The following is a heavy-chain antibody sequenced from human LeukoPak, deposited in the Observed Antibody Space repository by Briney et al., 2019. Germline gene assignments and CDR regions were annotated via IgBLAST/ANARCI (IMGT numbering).Heavy chain of an antibody. D-gene: IGHD2-15*01. CDR2: IYSGGST. Sequence: GGSLRLSCAASGFTVSSNYMSWVRQAPGKGLEWVSVIYSGGSTYYADSVKGRFTISRDNSKNTLYLQMNSLRAEDTAVYYCARDPLRVGYCSGGSCRRGGYWGQGTLVTVSS. V-gene: IGHV3-53*01. CDR1: GFTVSSNY. CDR3: ARDPLRVGYCSGGSCRRGGY. J-gene: IGHJ4*02.